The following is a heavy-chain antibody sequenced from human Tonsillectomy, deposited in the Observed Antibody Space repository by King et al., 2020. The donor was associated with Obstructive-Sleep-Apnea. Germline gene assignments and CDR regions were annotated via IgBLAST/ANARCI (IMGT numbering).Heavy chain of an antibody. J-gene: IGHJ4*02. V-gene: IGHV3-74*01. CDR1: GFTLSRYW. CDR3: ARELYGDYGVDY. Sequence: QLVQSGGGLVQPGGSLRLSCAASGFTLSRYWMHWVRQAPGKGLVWVSGIKSDGSTTTYADSVKGRFTISRDYAKNTLYLQMNSLRAGDTAVYYCARELYGDYGVDYWGQGTLVTVSS. CDR2: IKSDGSTT. D-gene: IGHD4-17*01.